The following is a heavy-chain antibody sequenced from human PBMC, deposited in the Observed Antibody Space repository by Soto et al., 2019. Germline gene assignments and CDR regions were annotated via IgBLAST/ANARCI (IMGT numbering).Heavy chain of an antibody. CDR3: ARGRRGVVVPAAGRAFDI. CDR1: GGSFSGYY. J-gene: IGHJ3*02. Sequence: SETLSLTCAVYGGSFSGYYWSWIRQPPGKGLEWIGEINHSGSTNYNPSLKSRVTISVDTSKNQFSLKLSSVTAADTAVYYCARGRRGVVVPAAGRAFDIWGQGTMVTVSS. CDR2: INHSGST. D-gene: IGHD2-2*01. V-gene: IGHV4-34*01.